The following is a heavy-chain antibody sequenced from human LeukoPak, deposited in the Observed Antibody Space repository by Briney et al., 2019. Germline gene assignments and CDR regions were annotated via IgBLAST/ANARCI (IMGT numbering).Heavy chain of an antibody. Sequence: SETLSLTCAVYGGSFSGYYWSWIRQPPGKGLEWIGEINHSGSTNYNPSLKSRVTISVDTSKNQFSLELSSVTAADTAVYYCARVRLLRVAFDIWGQGTMVTVSS. CDR3: ARVRLLRVAFDI. J-gene: IGHJ3*02. CDR1: GGSFSGYY. D-gene: IGHD3-22*01. V-gene: IGHV4-34*01. CDR2: INHSGST.